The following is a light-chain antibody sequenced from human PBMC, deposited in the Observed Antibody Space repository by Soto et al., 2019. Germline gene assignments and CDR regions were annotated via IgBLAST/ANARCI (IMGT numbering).Light chain of an antibody. CDR3: SSYVTDSTYV. CDR2: EVS. Sequence: LTQPASVSGSPGQSITISCTGTSSDVGGYNYVSWYQHHPGKAPKLMIYEVSNRPSGVSYRFSGSKSGNTASLTISGLQAEDEADYYCSSYVTDSTYVFGTGTKVTVL. V-gene: IGLV2-14*01. J-gene: IGLJ1*01. CDR1: SSDVGGYNY.